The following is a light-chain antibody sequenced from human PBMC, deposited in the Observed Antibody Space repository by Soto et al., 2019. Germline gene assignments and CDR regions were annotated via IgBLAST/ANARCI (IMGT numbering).Light chain of an antibody. CDR1: SSDVGAYNY. CDR2: EVS. V-gene: IGLV2-14*01. J-gene: IGLJ1*01. Sequence: QSALTQPASVSGSPGQSITISCTGTSSDVGAYNYVSWYQHHPGKAPKLMIYEVSNRPSGVSNRFSGSKSYNTASLTISGLQAEDEADYYCSSYTTSNTLVFATGTKVTVL. CDR3: SSYTTSNTLV.